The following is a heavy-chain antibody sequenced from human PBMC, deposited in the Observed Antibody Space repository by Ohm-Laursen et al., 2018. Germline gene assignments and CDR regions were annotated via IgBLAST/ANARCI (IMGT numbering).Heavy chain of an antibody. D-gene: IGHD5-12*01. J-gene: IGHJ6*02. Sequence: SLRLSCAASGFTFRTFAMSWVRQAPGKGLEWVANIKQDGGEKNFADSVKGRFTISRDNAKNSLYLQMNSLRAEDTAVYYCARDVAHGGYGFGMDVWGQGTTVTVSS. CDR2: IKQDGGEK. CDR1: GFTFRTFA. CDR3: ARDVAHGGYGFGMDV. V-gene: IGHV3-7*01.